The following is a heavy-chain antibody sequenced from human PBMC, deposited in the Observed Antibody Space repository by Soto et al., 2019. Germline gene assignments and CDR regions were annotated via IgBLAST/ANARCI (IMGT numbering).Heavy chain of an antibody. V-gene: IGHV3-64*01. J-gene: IGHJ4*02. Sequence: EVQLVESGGGLVQPGGSLRLSCAASGFTFSSYAMHWVRQAPGKGLEYVSAISSNGGSTYYANSVKGRFTISRDNSKNTLYLQMGSLRAEDMAVYYCARVIRDYGDYEGVDYWGQGTLVTVSS. CDR2: ISSNGGST. D-gene: IGHD4-17*01. CDR1: GFTFSSYA. CDR3: ARVIRDYGDYEGVDY.